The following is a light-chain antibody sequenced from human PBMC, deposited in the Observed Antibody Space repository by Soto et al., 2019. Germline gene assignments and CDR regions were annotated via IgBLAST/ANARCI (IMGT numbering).Light chain of an antibody. V-gene: IGKV3-15*01. CDR3: QHYNSWPPVFT. Sequence: EMVMTQSPATLSVSPGERATLSCRASQSVSRNLAWYQQKPGQSPSLLIYGASTRATGIPARFSGSGSGTDFTLTISSLQSEDSALYYCQHYNSWPPVFTFGQGTKLEIK. CDR2: GAS. J-gene: IGKJ2*01. CDR1: QSVSRN.